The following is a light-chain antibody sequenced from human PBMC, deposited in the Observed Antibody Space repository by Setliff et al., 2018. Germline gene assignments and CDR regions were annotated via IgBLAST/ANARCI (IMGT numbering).Light chain of an antibody. V-gene: IGKV3-20*01. J-gene: IGKJ5*01. CDR2: GAS. Sequence: EIVLTQSPGTLSLSPGERATLSCRASQSVSINFLAWYQQKPGQAPRLLVYGASSRATGIPDRFSVSGSGTDFTLTINRLEPEDFAVYYCQHFSSSSSTFGQGTRLEIK. CDR1: QSVSINF. CDR3: QHFSSSSST.